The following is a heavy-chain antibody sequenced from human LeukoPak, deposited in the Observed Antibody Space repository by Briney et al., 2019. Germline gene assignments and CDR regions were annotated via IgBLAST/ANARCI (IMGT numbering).Heavy chain of an antibody. J-gene: IGHJ4*02. CDR3: ARSVGGYSYYHLDY. D-gene: IGHD5-18*01. CDR1: GGPISSYY. Sequence: SDTLSLTCTVSGGPISSYYWSWIRQPPGKGLEWIGHIYYSGSTNYNPSLKSRVTISVDTSKNQFSLKRSSVTAADTAVYYCARSVGGYSYYHLDYWGQGTLVTVSS. CDR2: IYYSGST. V-gene: IGHV4-59*07.